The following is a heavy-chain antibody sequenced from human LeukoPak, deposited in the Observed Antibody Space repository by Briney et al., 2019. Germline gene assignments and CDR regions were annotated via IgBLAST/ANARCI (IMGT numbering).Heavy chain of an antibody. CDR1: GFTFGDYS. V-gene: IGHV3-9*01. CDR2: ISWNTNNT. J-gene: IGHJ6*01. CDR3: TTDHRSFWSDGWGYYYTMDG. Sequence: GGSLRLSCAVSGFTFGDYSMHWVRQAPGKGLEWVSGISWNTNNTDYADSVRGRFTISRDNDKISLYLQMNSMSPEDTALYCCTTDHRSFWSDGWGYYYTMDGGGQG. D-gene: IGHD3-3*01.